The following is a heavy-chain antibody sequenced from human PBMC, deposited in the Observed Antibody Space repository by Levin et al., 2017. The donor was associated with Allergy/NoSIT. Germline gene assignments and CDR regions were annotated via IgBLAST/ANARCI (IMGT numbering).Heavy chain of an antibody. D-gene: IGHD2-8*01. CDR2: IRSKANSYAT. Sequence: GGSLRLSCAASGFTFSGSAMHWVRQASGKGLEWVGRIRSKANSYATAYAASVKGRFTISRDDSKNTAYLQMNSLKTEDTAVYYCTRHGQYCTNGVCLFDYWGQGTLVTVSS. J-gene: IGHJ4*02. CDR3: TRHGQYCTNGVCLFDY. V-gene: IGHV3-73*01. CDR1: GFTFSGSA.